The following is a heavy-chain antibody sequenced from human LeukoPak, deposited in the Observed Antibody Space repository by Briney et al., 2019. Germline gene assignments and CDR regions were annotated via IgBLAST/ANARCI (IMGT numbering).Heavy chain of an antibody. CDR3: ARRDPFDY. CDR1: GFTFSAYH. Sequence: LAGGSLRLSCASSGFTFSAYHMNWVRQAPGKGLEWISFISSDSGTIYYADSVKGRFTISRNNAANSLYLQMNNLRDEDTAVYYCARRDPFDYWGQGTMVTVSS. J-gene: IGHJ4*02. CDR2: ISSDSGTI. V-gene: IGHV3-48*02.